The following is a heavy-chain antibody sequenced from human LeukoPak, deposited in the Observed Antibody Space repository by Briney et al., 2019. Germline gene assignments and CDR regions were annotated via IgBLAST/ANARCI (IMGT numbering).Heavy chain of an antibody. D-gene: IGHD4-23*01. V-gene: IGHV3-74*01. Sequence: GGSLRLSCAASGFKLASRWMHWVRQVPGKGLVWVSRISSDGSDTTYADSVKGRFTISRDNVKKIVYLQMRSLRVEDTAVYYCARHFDGKGSFDFWGQGTLVTVSS. CDR2: ISSDGSDT. CDR1: GFKLASRW. CDR3: ARHFDGKGSFDF. J-gene: IGHJ5*01.